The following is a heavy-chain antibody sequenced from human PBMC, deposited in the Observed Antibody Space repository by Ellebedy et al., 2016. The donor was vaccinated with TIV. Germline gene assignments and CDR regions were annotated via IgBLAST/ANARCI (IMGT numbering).Heavy chain of an antibody. CDR3: AGSPGVVLRYFDL. D-gene: IGHD6-6*01. V-gene: IGHV1-69*06. CDR1: GGPFSNYT. J-gene: IGHJ2*01. CDR2: IIPIFGTT. Sequence: AASVKVSCKASGGPFSNYTINWVRQAPGQGLEWMGGIIPIFGTTNYAQKFQGSVTITADKSTSTAYMELSSLRSEDTAVYYCAGSPGVVLRYFDLWGRGTLVTVSS.